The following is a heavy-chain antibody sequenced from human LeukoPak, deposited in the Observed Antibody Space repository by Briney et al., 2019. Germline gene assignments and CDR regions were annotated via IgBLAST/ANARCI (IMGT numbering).Heavy chain of an antibody. CDR3: ARADWNYGYYFDY. CDR2: IYYSGST. J-gene: IGHJ4*02. V-gene: IGHV4-59*01. Sequence: SETLSLTCTVSGGSISSYYWSWIRQPPGKGLEWIGYIYYSGSTNYNPSLESRVTISVDTSKNQFSLKLSSVTAADTAVYYCARADWNYGYYFDYWGQGTLVTVSS. D-gene: IGHD1-7*01. CDR1: GGSISSYY.